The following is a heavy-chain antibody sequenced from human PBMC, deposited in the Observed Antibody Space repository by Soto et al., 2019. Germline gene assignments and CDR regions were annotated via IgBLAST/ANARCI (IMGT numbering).Heavy chain of an antibody. CDR1: GDSVSSNSAA. V-gene: IGHV6-1*01. CDR3: ARVGVLRYFDWHTGPHFDY. CDR2: TYYRSKWYN. J-gene: IGHJ4*02. D-gene: IGHD3-9*01. Sequence: SQTLSLTCAISGDSVSSNSAAWNWIRQSPSRGLEWLGRTYYRSKWYNDYAVSVKSRITINPDTSKNQFSLKLSSVTAADTAVYYCARVGVLRYFDWHTGPHFDYWGQGTLVTVSS.